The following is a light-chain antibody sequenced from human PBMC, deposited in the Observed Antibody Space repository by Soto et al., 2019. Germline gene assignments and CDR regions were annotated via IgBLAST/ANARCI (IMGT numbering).Light chain of an antibody. V-gene: IGLV1-44*01. Sequence: QSVLTQPPSASGTPGQRVTISCSGSSSNIGDNPVNWYQQLPGAAPKLLIYINDQRPSGVPDQFSGSKSGTSASLAISGLQPEDEADYYCAAWDDSLNALFGTGTKLTVL. J-gene: IGLJ1*01. CDR3: AAWDDSLNAL. CDR2: IND. CDR1: SSNIGDNP.